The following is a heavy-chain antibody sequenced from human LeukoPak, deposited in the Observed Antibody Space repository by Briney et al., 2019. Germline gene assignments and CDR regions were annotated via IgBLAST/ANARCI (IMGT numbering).Heavy chain of an antibody. V-gene: IGHV1-2*02. D-gene: IGHD2-21*02. J-gene: IGHJ6*03. CDR1: GYTFTGYY. CDR3: ATASDLYYYYMDV. CDR2: INPNSGGT. Sequence: GASVKVSCKASGYTFTGYYMHWVRQAPGQGLEWMGWINPNSGGTNYAQKFQGRVTMTRDTSISTAYMELSRLRSEDTAVYYCATASDLYYYYMDVWGKGTTVTVSS.